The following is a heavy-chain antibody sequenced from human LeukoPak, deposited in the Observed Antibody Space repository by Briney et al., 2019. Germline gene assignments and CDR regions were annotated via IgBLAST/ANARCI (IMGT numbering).Heavy chain of an antibody. CDR2: ISSSSSNI. J-gene: IGHJ4*02. Sequence: PGGPLRLSCAASGFTFSIYAMSCVPDAPGEGLEWVSSISSSSSNIYYADSVKGRFTISRDNAKNSLYLQMNSLRAEDTAVYYCARDKGRDGYNYVRYWGQGTLVTVSS. CDR3: ARDKGRDGYNYVRY. D-gene: IGHD5-24*01. V-gene: IGHV3-21*01. CDR1: GFTFSIYA.